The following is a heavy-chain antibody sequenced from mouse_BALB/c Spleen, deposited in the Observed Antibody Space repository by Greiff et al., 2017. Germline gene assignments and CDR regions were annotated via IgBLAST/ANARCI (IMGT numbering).Heavy chain of an antibody. CDR2: ISTYYGNT. CDR1: SYTFTDYA. CDR3: ARDYYGYPYYAMDY. J-gene: IGHJ4*01. Sequence: QVQLKQSGPELVRPGVSVKISCKGSSYTFTDYAMHWVKQSHAKSLEWIGVISTYYGNTNYNQKFKGKATMTVDKSSSTAYMELARLTSEDSAVYYCARDYYGYPYYAMDYWGQGTSVTVSS. D-gene: IGHD1-2*01. V-gene: IGHV1-67*01.